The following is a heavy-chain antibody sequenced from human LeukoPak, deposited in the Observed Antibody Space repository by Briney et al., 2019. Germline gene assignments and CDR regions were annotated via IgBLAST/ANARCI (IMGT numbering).Heavy chain of an antibody. D-gene: IGHD2-8*01. Sequence: GASVTVSCKASGYTFTGYYMHWVRQAPGQGLEWMGWINPNSGGTNYAQKVQGRVTMTRHTSISTAYMALSRLRSDDTAVYYCAREYCTNGVCYTGPFDYWGQGTLVTVSS. J-gene: IGHJ4*02. CDR1: GYTFTGYY. V-gene: IGHV1-2*02. CDR3: AREYCTNGVCYTGPFDY. CDR2: INPNSGGT.